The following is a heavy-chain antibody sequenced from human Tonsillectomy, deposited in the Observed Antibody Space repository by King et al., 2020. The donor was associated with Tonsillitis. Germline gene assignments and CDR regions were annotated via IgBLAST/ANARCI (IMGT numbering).Heavy chain of an antibody. J-gene: IGHJ4*02. CDR3: ARVWGGYDLGN. V-gene: IGHV3-53*01. D-gene: IGHD5-12*01. CDR2: IYSGGNT. Sequence: VQLVESGGGLIQPGESLRLSCAASGFTVSNNYMSWVRQAPGKGLEWGSKIYSGGNTYYADSVKGRFTISRDNSKNTLYLQMNSLRAEDTAVYYCARVWGGYDLGNWGQGPLVTVSS. CDR1: GFTVSNNY.